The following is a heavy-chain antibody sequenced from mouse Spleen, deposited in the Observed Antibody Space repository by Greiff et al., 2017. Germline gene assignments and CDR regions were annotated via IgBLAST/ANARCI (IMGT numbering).Heavy chain of an antibody. CDR1: GFTFSSYY. Sequence: EVQLVESGGGLVKLGGSLKLSCAASGFTFSSYYMSWVRQTPEKRLEWVATISSGGGSTYYPDSVKGRFTISRDNAKNTLYLQMSSLNSEDTAVYYCARDNYYYGSSPYWYFDVWGAGTTVTVSS. D-gene: IGHD1-1*01. J-gene: IGHJ1*01. CDR2: ISSGGGST. CDR3: ARDNYYYGSSPYWYFDV. V-gene: IGHV5-12-1*01.